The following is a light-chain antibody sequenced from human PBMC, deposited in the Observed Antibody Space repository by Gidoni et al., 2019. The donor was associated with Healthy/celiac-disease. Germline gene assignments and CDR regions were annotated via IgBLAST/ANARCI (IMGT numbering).Light chain of an antibody. CDR3: QQSYSTPPT. Sequence: IQMTQSPSSLSASVGDRVTITCRASQSISSYLNWYQQKPGKAPKLLLYAASSLQSGVPSRFSGSGSATDFTLTSSRLQHEDVATYYCQQSYSTPPTFGQGTKVEIK. V-gene: IGKV1-39*01. CDR1: QSISSY. CDR2: AAS. J-gene: IGKJ1*01.